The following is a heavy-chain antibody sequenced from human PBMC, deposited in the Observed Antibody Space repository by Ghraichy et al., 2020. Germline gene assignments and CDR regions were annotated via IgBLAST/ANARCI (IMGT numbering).Heavy chain of an antibody. CDR2: ISSSGSTI. D-gene: IGHD3-16*01. CDR1: GFTFSSYE. V-gene: IGHV3-48*03. CDR3: ARDSPRDYVWGSSKPYYYYGMDV. Sequence: GESLNISCAASGFTFSSYEMNWVRQAPGKGLEWVSYISSSGSTIYYADSVKGRFTISRDNAKNSLYLQMNSLRAEDTAVYYCARDSPRDYVWGSSKPYYYYGMDVWGQGTTVTVSS. J-gene: IGHJ6*02.